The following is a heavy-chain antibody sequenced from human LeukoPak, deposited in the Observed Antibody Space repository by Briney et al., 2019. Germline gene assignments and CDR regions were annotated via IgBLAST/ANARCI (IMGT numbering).Heavy chain of an antibody. V-gene: IGHV3-30*18. Sequence: GGSLRLSCAASGFTFSSYGMHWVRQAPGKGLEWVAVISYDGSNKYYADSVKGRFTISRDNSKNTLYLQMNSLRAEDTAVYYCAKSNAFDIWGQGTMVTVSS. J-gene: IGHJ3*02. CDR1: GFTFSSYG. CDR2: ISYDGSNK. CDR3: AKSNAFDI.